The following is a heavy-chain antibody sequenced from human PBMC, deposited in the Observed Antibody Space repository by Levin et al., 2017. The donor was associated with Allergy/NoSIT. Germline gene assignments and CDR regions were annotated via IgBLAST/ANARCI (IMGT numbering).Heavy chain of an antibody. CDR1: GYTFTSYG. D-gene: IGHD3-9*01. CDR3: ARDRDLLRYFDWLSYSTFGVDYYYYGMDV. Sequence: ASVKVSCKASGYTFTSYGISWVRQAPGQGLEWMGWISAYNGNTNYAQKLQGRVTMTTDTSTSTAYMELRSLRSDDTAVYYCARDRDLLRYFDWLSYSTFGVDYYYYGMDVWGQGTTVTVSS. CDR2: ISAYNGNT. J-gene: IGHJ6*02. V-gene: IGHV1-18*01.